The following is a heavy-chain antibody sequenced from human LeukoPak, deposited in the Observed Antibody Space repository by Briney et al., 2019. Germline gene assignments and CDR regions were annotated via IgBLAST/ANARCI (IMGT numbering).Heavy chain of an antibody. D-gene: IGHD3-10*01. Sequence: SETLSLTCAVYGGSFNNYYWSCIRQTPGKGLEWIGEINHSGNTNYNPSLKSRVTISLDTSKNQFSLNLTSVTAADTAVYYCHMVRGGGYFDYWGQGTLVTVSS. V-gene: IGHV4-34*01. CDR3: HMVRGGGYFDY. CDR1: GGSFNNYY. J-gene: IGHJ4*02. CDR2: INHSGNT.